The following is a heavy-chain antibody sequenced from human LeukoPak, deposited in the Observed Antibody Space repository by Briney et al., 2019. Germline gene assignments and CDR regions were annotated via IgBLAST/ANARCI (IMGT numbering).Heavy chain of an antibody. V-gene: IGHV4-34*01. D-gene: IGHD2/OR15-2a*01. CDR1: GGSFSGYY. CDR3: ARLSLHQYYFDY. Sequence: SETLSLTCAVYGGSFSGYYWSWIRQPPGKGLEWIGEINHSGSTNYNPSLKSRVTISIDTSKNQFSLKLSSVTAADTAVYYCARLSLHQYYFDYWGQGTLVTVSS. J-gene: IGHJ4*02. CDR2: INHSGST.